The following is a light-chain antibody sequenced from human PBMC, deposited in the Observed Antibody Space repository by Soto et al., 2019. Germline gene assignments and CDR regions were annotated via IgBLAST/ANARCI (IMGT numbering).Light chain of an antibody. J-gene: IGKJ1*01. Sequence: DIQLTQSPSSLSASVGDKVTITCRASQSIRSYLNWVQQKPGKAPKLLIYDASSLQTGVPSRFSRSGSGTDFSLNIRSLQPEDFANYYCQQSYSTPPWTLAQGTKVDIK. CDR3: QQSYSTPPWT. CDR1: QSIRSY. CDR2: DAS. V-gene: IGKV1-39*01.